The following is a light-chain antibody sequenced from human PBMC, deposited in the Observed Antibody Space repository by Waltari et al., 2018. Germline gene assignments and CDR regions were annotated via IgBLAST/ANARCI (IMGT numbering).Light chain of an antibody. Sequence: QSALTQPASVSGSPGQSLTISCPGSISYLGTHNLVSWYQQHPGKAPKLIIYEDNKRPSGVSDRLSGSKSGNTASLTISGLQAEDEADYYCCTYVGRTTFHVTFGGGTKLTVL. CDR1: ISYLGTHNL. CDR3: CTYVGRTTFHVT. V-gene: IGLV2-23*02. CDR2: EDN. J-gene: IGLJ2*01.